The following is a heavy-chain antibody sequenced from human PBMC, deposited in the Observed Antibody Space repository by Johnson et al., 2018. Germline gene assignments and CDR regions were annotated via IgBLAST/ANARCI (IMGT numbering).Heavy chain of an antibody. Sequence: QVQLQESGPGLVKPSETLSLTCTVSGVSISSYHWSWMRQPPGKGLEWIGFISTSGSTNYNPSLKSRVTISVDMSKNQFSLKLTSLTATDTAVYYCARGGSWFYYYMDVWGKGTTVTVSS. CDR3: ARGGSWFYYYMDV. J-gene: IGHJ6*03. V-gene: IGHV4-4*09. CDR1: GVSISSYH. D-gene: IGHD3-10*01. CDR2: ISTSGST.